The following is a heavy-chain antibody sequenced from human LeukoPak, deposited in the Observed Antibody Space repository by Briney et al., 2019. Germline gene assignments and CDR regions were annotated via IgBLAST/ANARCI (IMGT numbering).Heavy chain of an antibody. D-gene: IGHD2-2*01. CDR1: GYTFSSYY. V-gene: IGHV1-46*01. CDR3: VRDRPKIVLLQYPEEEHYMDV. J-gene: IGHJ6*03. CDR2: INPSDGST. Sequence: ASVKVSCKASGYTFSSYYIHWVRQAPGQGLEWMGIINPSDGSTSYAQKFQGRVTMTRDMSTSTVYMELSSLRSEDTAMYHCVRDRPKIVLLQYPEEEHYMDVWGKGTTVTVSS.